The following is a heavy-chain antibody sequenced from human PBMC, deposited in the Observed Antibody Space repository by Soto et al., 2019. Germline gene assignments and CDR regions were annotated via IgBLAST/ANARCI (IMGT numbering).Heavy chain of an antibody. D-gene: IGHD6-13*01. V-gene: IGHV4-4*02. Sequence: QVQLQESGPGLVKPSGTLSLTCAVSGGSISSSNWWSWVRPPQGKGLEWFGEIYHSGSTNYNPSLKSRVTISVDKSKNQFSLKLSSVTAADTSVYYCAREGFGYSSSWSVNWLDPWGQGTLVTVSS. CDR2: IYHSGST. CDR3: AREGFGYSSSWSVNWLDP. CDR1: GGSISSSNW. J-gene: IGHJ5*02.